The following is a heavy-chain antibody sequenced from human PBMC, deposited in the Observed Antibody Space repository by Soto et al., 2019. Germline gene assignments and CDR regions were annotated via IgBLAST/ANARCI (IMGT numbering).Heavy chain of an antibody. V-gene: IGHV3-15*01. J-gene: IGHJ4*02. D-gene: IGHD3-22*01. Sequence: GGSLGLGCSASGFTFSNAWMSWVRQAPGKGLEWVGRIKSKTDGGTTDYAAPVKGRFTISRDDSKNTLYLQMNSLKTEDTAVYYCTTDDYYDSSGRDYWGQGTLVTVSS. CDR2: IKSKTDGGTT. CDR3: TTDDYYDSSGRDY. CDR1: GFTFSNAW.